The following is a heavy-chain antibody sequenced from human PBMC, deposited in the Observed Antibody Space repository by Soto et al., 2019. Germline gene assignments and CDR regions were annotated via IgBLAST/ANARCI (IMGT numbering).Heavy chain of an antibody. CDR1: GFTFSDYY. J-gene: IGHJ2*01. Sequence: GGSLRLSCAASGFTFSDYYMTWIRQAPGRGLEWVSYISSSGTPIYYGASVKDRFTISRDNAKNSLYLQMSYLRAEDTAIYYCARARLPTRPYWYFDLWGRGTLVTVSS. CDR3: ARARLPTRPYWYFDL. D-gene: IGHD5-18*01. CDR2: ISSSGTPI. V-gene: IGHV3-11*01.